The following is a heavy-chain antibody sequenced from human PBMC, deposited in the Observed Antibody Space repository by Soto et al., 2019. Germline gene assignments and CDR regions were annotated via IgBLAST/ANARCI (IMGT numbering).Heavy chain of an antibody. CDR2: ISSSSSTI. CDR3: ARGGREWPYGY. D-gene: IGHD3-3*01. V-gene: IGHV3-48*02. J-gene: IGHJ4*02. Sequence: EVQLVESGGGLVQPGGSLRLSCAASGFTFSSYSMNWVRQAPGKGLEWVSYISSSSSTIYYADSVKGRFTISRDNAKNSLYLEMNSLGDEDTAVYYCARGGREWPYGYWGQGTLVTVSS. CDR1: GFTFSSYS.